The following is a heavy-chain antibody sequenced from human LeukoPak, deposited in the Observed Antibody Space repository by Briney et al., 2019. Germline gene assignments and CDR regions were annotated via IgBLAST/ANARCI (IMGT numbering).Heavy chain of an antibody. J-gene: IGHJ5*02. V-gene: IGHV1-2*02. Sequence: ASVKVSCKASGYTFTSYDINWVRQAPGQGLEWMGWINPNSGGTNYAQKFQGRVTMTRDTSISTAYMELSRLRSDDTAVYYCARGSILGYCSSTSCPMGFDPWGQGTLVTVSS. CDR3: ARGSILGYCSSTSCPMGFDP. CDR1: GYTFTSYD. CDR2: INPNSGGT. D-gene: IGHD2-2*01.